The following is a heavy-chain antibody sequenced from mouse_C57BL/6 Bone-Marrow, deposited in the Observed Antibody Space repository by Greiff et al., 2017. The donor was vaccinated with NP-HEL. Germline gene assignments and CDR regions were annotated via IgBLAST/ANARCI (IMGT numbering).Heavy chain of an antibody. D-gene: IGHD2-1*01. CDR3: TTGGNSPWFAY. V-gene: IGHV14-4*01. CDR2: IDPENGDT. CDR1: GFNIKDDY. J-gene: IGHJ3*01. Sequence: EVMLVESGAELVRPGASVKLSCTASGFNIKDDYMHWVKQRPEQGLEWIGWIDPENGDTEYASKFQGKATITADTSSNTAYLQLSSLTSEDTAVYYCTTGGNSPWFAYWGQGTLVTVSA.